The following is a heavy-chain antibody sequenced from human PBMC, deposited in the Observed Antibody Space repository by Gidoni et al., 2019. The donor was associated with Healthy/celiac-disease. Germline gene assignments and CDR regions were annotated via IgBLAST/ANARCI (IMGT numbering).Heavy chain of an antibody. J-gene: IGHJ4*02. V-gene: IGHV3-7*03. CDR3: ARDRGDRYCSGGSCYGFDY. CDR1: GLTFTSYW. Sequence: EVQRVESGGGLVQPGGSLRLSCAASGLTFTSYWMSWVRAAPGKGLEWVANIKQDGSDKYYVDSVKGRFTISRDNAKNSLYLQMNSLRAEDTAVYYCARDRGDRYCSGGSCYGFDYWGQGTLVTVSS. CDR2: IKQDGSDK. D-gene: IGHD2-15*01.